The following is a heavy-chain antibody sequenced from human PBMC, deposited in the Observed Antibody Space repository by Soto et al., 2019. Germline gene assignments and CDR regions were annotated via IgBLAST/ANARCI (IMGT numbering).Heavy chain of an antibody. J-gene: IGHJ6*02. CDR2: INHSGST. D-gene: IGHD3-9*01. CDR1: GGSFSGYY. CDR3: ARERWTGWYYYYGMDV. Sequence: SETLSLTCAVYGGSFSGYYWSWIRQPPGKGLEWIGEINHSGSTNYNPSLKSRVTISVDTSKNQFSLKLSSVTAADTAVYYCARERWTGWYYYYGMDVWGQGTTVTVSS. V-gene: IGHV4-34*01.